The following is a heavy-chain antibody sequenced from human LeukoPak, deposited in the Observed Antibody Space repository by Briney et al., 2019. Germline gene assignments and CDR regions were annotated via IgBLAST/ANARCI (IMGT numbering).Heavy chain of an antibody. D-gene: IGHD3-3*01. J-gene: IGHJ6*02. CDR3: AKGILRFLEWKPYYYYGMDV. CDR1: GFTFSSYS. V-gene: IGHV3-21*04. CDR2: ISSSSSYI. Sequence: PGGSLRLSCAASGFTFSSYSMNWVRQAPGKGLEWVSSISSSSSYIYYADSVKGRFTISRDNSKNTLYLQMNSLRAEDTAVYYCAKGILRFLEWKPYYYYGMDVWGQGTTVTVSS.